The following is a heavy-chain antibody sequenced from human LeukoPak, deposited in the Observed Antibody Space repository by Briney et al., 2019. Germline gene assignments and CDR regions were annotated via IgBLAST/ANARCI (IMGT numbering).Heavy chain of an antibody. V-gene: IGHV4-4*07. CDR2: IYTSGST. CDR3: ARDSGLRYFDWSGNNFDY. D-gene: IGHD3-9*01. Sequence: PSETLSLTCTVSGASISSYYWSWIRQPAGKGLEWIGRIYTSGSTNYNPSLKSRVTMSVDTSKNQFSLKLSSVTAADTAVYYCARDSGLRYFDWSGNNFDYWGQGTLVTVSS. J-gene: IGHJ4*02. CDR1: GASISSYY.